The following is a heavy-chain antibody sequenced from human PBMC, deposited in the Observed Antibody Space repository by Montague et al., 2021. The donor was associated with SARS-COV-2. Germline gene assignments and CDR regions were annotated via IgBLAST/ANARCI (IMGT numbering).Heavy chain of an antibody. D-gene: IGHD4-11*01. Sequence: CAISGDSDGGEEARWRWDEHTPEIELEGLRVRCYLFERYNDYAESVKSRITIDPDTSKHQFSLHLNSVTPEDTAVYYCARIPIGSKYYFDFWGQGTLVTVSS. CDR3: ARIPIGSKYYFDF. J-gene: IGHJ4*02. CDR1: GDSDGGEEAR. V-gene: IGHV6-1*01. CDR2: RCYLFERYN.